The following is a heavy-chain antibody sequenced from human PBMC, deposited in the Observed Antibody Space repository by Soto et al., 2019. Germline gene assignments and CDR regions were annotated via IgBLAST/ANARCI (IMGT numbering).Heavy chain of an antibody. CDR2: ISSSSSYI. Sequence: GGSLRLSCAASGFTFSSYSMNWVRQAPGKGLEWVSSISSSSSYIYYADSVKGRFTISRDNAKNSLYLQMNSLRAEDTAVYYCARDPSYSNYPYNWFDPWGQGTLVT. J-gene: IGHJ5*02. CDR1: GFTFSSYS. CDR3: ARDPSYSNYPYNWFDP. D-gene: IGHD4-4*01. V-gene: IGHV3-21*01.